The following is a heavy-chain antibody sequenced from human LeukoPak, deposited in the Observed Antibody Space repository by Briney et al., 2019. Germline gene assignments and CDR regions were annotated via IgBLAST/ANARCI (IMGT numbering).Heavy chain of an antibody. D-gene: IGHD2-2*01. CDR2: ISYDGSNK. CDR3: ARDWSPPFKYCSSTSCSGAFDI. Sequence: GGSLRLSCAASGFTFSSYAMHWVRQAPGKGLEWVAVISYDGSNKYYADPVKGRFTISRDNSKNTLYLQMNSLRAEDTAVYYCARDWSPPFKYCSSTSCSGAFDIWGQGTMVTVSS. J-gene: IGHJ3*02. V-gene: IGHV3-30-3*01. CDR1: GFTFSSYA.